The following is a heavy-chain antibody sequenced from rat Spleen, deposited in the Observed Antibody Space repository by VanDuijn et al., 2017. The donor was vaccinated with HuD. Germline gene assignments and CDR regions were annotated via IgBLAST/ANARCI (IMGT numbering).Heavy chain of an antibody. J-gene: IGHJ2*01. Sequence: EVKLVESGGGLVQPGRSLKLSCAASGFTFDDYEMTWVRQVPKNGLEWVASISWGGTNTYYPDNVKGRVTISRDNAKSALYLQMNNLRSADTAIYYCTKSGYNSYFDYWGQGVMVTVSS. D-gene: IGHD1-9*01. V-gene: IGHV5-36*01. CDR3: TKSGYNSYFDY. CDR2: ISWGGTNT. CDR1: GFTFDDYE.